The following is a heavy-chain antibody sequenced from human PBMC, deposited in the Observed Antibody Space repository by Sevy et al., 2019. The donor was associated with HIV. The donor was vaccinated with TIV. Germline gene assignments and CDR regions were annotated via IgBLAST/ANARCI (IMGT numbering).Heavy chain of an antibody. CDR3: ARDPDSGGSSKMDV. CDR1: GFTFSSYW. Sequence: GGSLRLSCAGSGFTFSSYWMHWVRQAPGKGLVWVSRISGDVSSTTYADSVKGRFTISRDNAKNTLFLQMNSLRAEDSAVYFCARDPDSGGSSKMDVWGQGTPVTVSS. CDR2: ISGDVSST. J-gene: IGHJ6*02. D-gene: IGHD3-22*01. V-gene: IGHV3-74*01.